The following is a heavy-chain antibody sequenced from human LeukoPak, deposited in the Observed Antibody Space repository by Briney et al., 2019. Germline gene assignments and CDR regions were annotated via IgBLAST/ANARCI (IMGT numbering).Heavy chain of an antibody. J-gene: IGHJ6*03. D-gene: IGHD6-13*01. CDR2: INTNTGNP. Sequence: GASVKVSCKASGYSFSSYNMNWVRQAPGQGLEWMGWINTNTGNPRYAQGFTGRFVFSLDTSVSTAYLQISSLKAEDTAVYYCARVGYPVYYYMDVWGKGTTVTISS. V-gene: IGHV7-4-1*02. CDR3: ARVGYPVYYYMDV. CDR1: GYSFSSYN.